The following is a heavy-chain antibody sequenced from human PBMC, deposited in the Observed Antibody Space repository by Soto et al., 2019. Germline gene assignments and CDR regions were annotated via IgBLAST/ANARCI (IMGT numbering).Heavy chain of an antibody. CDR1: GGSISSSSYY. CDR2: IYYSGST. Sequence: QLQLQESGPGLVKPSETLSLTCTVSGGSISSSSYYWGWIRQPPGKGLEWIGSIYYSGSTYYNPSLKSRVTISVDTSKNQFSLKLSSVTAADTAVYYCARHEDYNWFDPWGQGTLVTVSS. V-gene: IGHV4-39*01. J-gene: IGHJ5*02. CDR3: ARHEDYNWFDP.